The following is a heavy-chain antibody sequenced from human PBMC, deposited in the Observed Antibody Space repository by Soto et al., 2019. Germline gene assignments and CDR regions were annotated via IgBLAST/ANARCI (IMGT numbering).Heavy chain of an antibody. V-gene: IGHV4-61*01. Sequence: QVQLQESGPGLVKPSETLSLTCTVSGGSVISDTYYWNWIRQPPGKGLEWIGYISYRGGTNYNPSLKSRVTFSIDTSKSQFSLKLSSVTAADTAVYYCARQPKNVDSNMDDYYYYAMDVWGQGTTVTVSS. CDR3: ARQPKNVDSNMDDYYYYAMDV. CDR2: ISYRGGT. CDR1: GGSVISDTYY. D-gene: IGHD3-10*01. J-gene: IGHJ6*02.